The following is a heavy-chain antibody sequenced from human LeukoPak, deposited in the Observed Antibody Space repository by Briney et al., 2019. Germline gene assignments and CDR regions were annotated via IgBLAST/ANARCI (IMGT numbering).Heavy chain of an antibody. D-gene: IGHD6-13*01. CDR2: ISGSSAGT. J-gene: IGHJ4*02. CDR3: ARLRAAQTYDY. Sequence: GGSLRLSCAASGFIFSSYAMSWVRQAPGKGLEWVSAISGSSAGTYYADSVKGRFTISRDNAKNSLYLQMNSLRVEDTAVYYCARLRAAQTYDYWGQGTLVTVSS. CDR1: GFIFSSYA. V-gene: IGHV3-23*01.